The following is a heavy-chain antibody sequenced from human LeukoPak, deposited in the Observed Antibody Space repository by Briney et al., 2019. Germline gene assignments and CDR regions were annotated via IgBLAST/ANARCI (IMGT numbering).Heavy chain of an antibody. V-gene: IGHV3-21*01. D-gene: IGHD4-17*01. CDR2: ISSSSSYI. CDR1: GFTFSSYS. CDR3: AREIGSDYGGRYFDL. Sequence: GGSLRLSCAASGFTFSSYSMNWVRQAPGKGLEWVSSISSSSSYIYYADSVKGRFTISRDNAKNSLYLQMNSLRAEDTAVYYCAREIGSDYGGRYFDLWGRGALVTVSS. J-gene: IGHJ2*01.